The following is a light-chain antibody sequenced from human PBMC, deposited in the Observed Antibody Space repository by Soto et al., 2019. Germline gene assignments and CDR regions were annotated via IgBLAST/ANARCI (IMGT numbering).Light chain of an antibody. CDR2: DAS. CDR3: QHRMNWPLT. CDR1: QTVSNY. J-gene: IGKJ5*01. V-gene: IGKV3-11*01. Sequence: DIVLTQSPAPLSLSPGERATLSCRASQTVSNYLLWYQQKPGQAPRPIIYDASNRASGTPARFIGSWSETDCTLTISSLEPEDIAVYYCQHRMNWPLTLGQGTRLEIK.